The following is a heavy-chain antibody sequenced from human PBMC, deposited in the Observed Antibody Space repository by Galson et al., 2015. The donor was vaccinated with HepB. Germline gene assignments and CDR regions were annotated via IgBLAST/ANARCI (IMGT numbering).Heavy chain of an antibody. D-gene: IGHD1-7*01. CDR1: GFTFSSYA. CDR2: ISVSGDNT. V-gene: IGHV3-23*01. J-gene: IGHJ6*02. CDR3: AKRSNSIPKLLGYSYYGIDA. Sequence: SLRLSCAASGFTFSSYAMNWVRQAPGKGLEWVSGISVSGDNTYYADSVKGRFTISRDNSKNTLYLQMNSLRAEDTAVYYCAKRSNSIPKLLGYSYYGIDAWGQGTTVTVSS.